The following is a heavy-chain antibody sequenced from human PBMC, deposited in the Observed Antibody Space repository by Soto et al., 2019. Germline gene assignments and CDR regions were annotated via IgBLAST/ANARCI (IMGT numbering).Heavy chain of an antibody. CDR1: GYTFTDNQ. Sequence: QVQLVQSGAEVKKPGASVKVSCKASGYTFTDNQIHWLRRAPGQRLEWMVRIDPKSGDTNFAPTYQGRVTMTRDTSTNTVYMELTRLTSGDTAIYFCARRHLRDYIRWNFDPWGQGTLVTVSS. J-gene: IGHJ5*02. CDR2: IDPKSGDT. CDR3: ARRHLRDYIRWNFDP. V-gene: IGHV1-2*02. D-gene: IGHD5-12*01.